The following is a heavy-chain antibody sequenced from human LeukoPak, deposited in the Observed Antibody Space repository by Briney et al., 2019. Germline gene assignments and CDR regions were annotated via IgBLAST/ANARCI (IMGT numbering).Heavy chain of an antibody. CDR1: GFTFSSYA. V-gene: IGHV3-23*01. CDR3: AKMGRIVVVPAAISSYNWFDP. CDR2: ISGSGGST. Sequence: GGSLRLSCAASGFTFSSYAMSWVRQAPGKGLEWVSAISGSGGSTYYADSVKGRFTISRDNSKNTLYLLMNSLRAEDTAVYYCAKMGRIVVVPAAISSYNWFDPWGQGTLVTVSS. J-gene: IGHJ5*02. D-gene: IGHD2-2*02.